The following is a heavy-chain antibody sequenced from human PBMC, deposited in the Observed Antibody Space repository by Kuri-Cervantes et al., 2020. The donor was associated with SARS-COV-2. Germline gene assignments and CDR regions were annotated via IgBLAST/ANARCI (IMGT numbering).Heavy chain of an antibody. CDR1: GFTFSSYA. CDR3: VRVADQQQLRWFDP. Sequence: GSLRLSCAASGFTFSSYAMSWVRQSPGKGLEWIGSLHHRGTTSYNPSLKSRVAISVDTSKNQFYLKLTSVTAADTAVYYCVRVADQQQLRWFDPWGQGILVTVSS. CDR2: LHHRGTT. V-gene: IGHV4-38-2*01. D-gene: IGHD6-13*01. J-gene: IGHJ5*02.